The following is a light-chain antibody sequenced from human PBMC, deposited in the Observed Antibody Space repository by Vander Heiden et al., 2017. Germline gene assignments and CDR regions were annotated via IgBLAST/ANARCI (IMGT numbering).Light chain of an antibody. J-gene: IGLJ3*02. CDR3: TSYTDSSTLGV. CDR1: SSDVGGYNY. Sequence: QSALTQPASGSGSPGRSITISCTGTSSDVGGYNYVSWYQQHPGKAPKLMIYDVSNRPSGVSNRFSGSKSGNTASLTISGLQAEDEADYYCTSYTDSSTLGVFGGGTKLTVL. V-gene: IGLV2-14*03. CDR2: DVS.